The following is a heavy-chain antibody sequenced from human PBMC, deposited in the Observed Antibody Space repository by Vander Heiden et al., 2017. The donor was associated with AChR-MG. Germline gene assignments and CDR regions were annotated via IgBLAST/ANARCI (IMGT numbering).Heavy chain of an antibody. V-gene: IGHV4-34*01. CDR1: GGTLSGYY. CDR2: IDHSGST. J-gene: IGHJ6*02. D-gene: IGHD3-3*01. CDR3: ARDDGPYGMDV. Sequence: QVQLHQWGAGLLKPSETLSLTCAVYGGTLSGYYWSLNRQPPGWGREWMREIDHSGSTNYNPSLKSRVTMSVDTSKNQFSLKVRSVTAADTAIYYCARDDGPYGMDVWGQGTTVTVSS.